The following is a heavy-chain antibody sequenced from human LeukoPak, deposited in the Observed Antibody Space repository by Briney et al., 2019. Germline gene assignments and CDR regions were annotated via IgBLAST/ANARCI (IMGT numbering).Heavy chain of an antibody. Sequence: GGSLRLSCAASGFTFSTFAMIWVRQAPGKGLEWVAVISYDGSNKYYADSVKGRFTISRDNSKNTLYLQMNSLRAEDTAVYYCATYYYDSSGLDYWGQGTLVTVSS. CDR1: GFTFSTFA. J-gene: IGHJ4*02. D-gene: IGHD3-22*01. V-gene: IGHV3-30*04. CDR3: ATYYYDSSGLDY. CDR2: ISYDGSNK.